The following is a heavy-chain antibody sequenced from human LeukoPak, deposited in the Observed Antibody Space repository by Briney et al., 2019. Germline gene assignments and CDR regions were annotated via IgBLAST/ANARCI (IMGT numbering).Heavy chain of an antibody. J-gene: IGHJ4*02. V-gene: IGHV4-34*01. CDR1: GGSFSGYY. CDR2: INHSGST. Sequence: SETLSLTCAVYGGSFSGYYWSWIRQPAGKGLEWIGEINHSGSTNYNPSLKSRVTISVDTSKNQFSLKLSSVTAADTAVYYCARVGTDGYNSWGQGTLVTVSS. CDR3: ARVGTDGYNS. D-gene: IGHD5-24*01.